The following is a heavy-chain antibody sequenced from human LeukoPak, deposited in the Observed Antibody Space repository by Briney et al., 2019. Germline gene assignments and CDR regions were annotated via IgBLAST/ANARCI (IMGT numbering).Heavy chain of an antibody. CDR3: AKTLPNLGPYYYGSGSYKSAFDI. D-gene: IGHD3-10*01. Sequence: GGSLRLSCAASGFTFSSYGMSWVRQAPGKVLEWVSAISGSGGSTYYADSVKGRFTISRDNSKNTLYLQMNSLRAEDTAVYYCAKTLPNLGPYYYGSGSYKSAFDIWGQGTMVTVSS. J-gene: IGHJ3*02. CDR2: ISGSGGST. V-gene: IGHV3-23*01. CDR1: GFTFSSYG.